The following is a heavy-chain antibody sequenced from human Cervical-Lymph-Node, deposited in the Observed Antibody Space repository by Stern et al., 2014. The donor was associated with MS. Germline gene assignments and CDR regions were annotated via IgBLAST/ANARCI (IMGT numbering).Heavy chain of an antibody. V-gene: IGHV1-46*01. J-gene: IGHJ4*02. CDR1: GYTFTSYY. CDR3: ARGDIVLMVYAIPNFDY. D-gene: IGHD2-8*01. Sequence: QDQLVQSGAEVKKPGASVKVSCKASGYTFTSYYMHWVRQAPGQGLEWMGIINPSGGSTSYAQKFQGRVTMTRDTSTSTVYMELSSLRSEDTAVYYCARGDIVLMVYAIPNFDYWGQGTLVTVSS. CDR2: INPSGGST.